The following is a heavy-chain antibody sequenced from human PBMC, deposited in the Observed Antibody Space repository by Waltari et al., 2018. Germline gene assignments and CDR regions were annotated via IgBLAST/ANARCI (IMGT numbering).Heavy chain of an antibody. CDR2: IDSGGST. Sequence: EVQLVESGGGLIQPGGSLRLSCAASGFTVSSNYMSWVRQAPGKWLEWVSVIDSGGSTYYADSVKGRFTISRDNSKNTLYLQMNSLRAEDTAVYYCARESLRVDYGDYVYYYGMDVWGQGTTVTVSS. CDR1: GFTVSSNY. V-gene: IGHV3-53*01. CDR3: ARESLRVDYGDYVYYYGMDV. J-gene: IGHJ6*02. D-gene: IGHD4-17*01.